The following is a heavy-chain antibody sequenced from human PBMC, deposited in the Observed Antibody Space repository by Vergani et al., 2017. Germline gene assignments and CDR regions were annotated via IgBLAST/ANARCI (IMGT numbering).Heavy chain of an antibody. CDR1: EFTFSDVW. CDR3: TAEKXVAFYYSSYHMDV. D-gene: IGHD2-21*01. Sequence: EGQLVESGGGLVKPGGSLRLSCAASEFTFSDVWMSWVRQAPGKGLEWVARIKSNADGGSADYAASVKGRFIISRDDSKNFLYLQMNSLKIEDTALYFCTAEKXVAFYYSSYHMDVWGQGTTVTVSS. J-gene: IGHJ6*03. V-gene: IGHV3-15*01. CDR2: IKSNADGGSA.